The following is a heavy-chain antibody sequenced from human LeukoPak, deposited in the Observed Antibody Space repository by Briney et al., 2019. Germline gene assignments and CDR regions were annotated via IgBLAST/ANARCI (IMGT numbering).Heavy chain of an antibody. D-gene: IGHD6-19*01. Sequence: SETLSLTCTVSGGSVSSYYWTWIRQPPGKGLEWIGYIYNSGSTSYTPSLKSRVTISVDTSKNQFSLKLSSVTAADTAGYYCARHYSSGWSDCWGQGTLVTVSS. CDR3: ARHYSSGWSDC. CDR2: IYNSGST. V-gene: IGHV4-59*08. J-gene: IGHJ5*01. CDR1: GGSVSSYY.